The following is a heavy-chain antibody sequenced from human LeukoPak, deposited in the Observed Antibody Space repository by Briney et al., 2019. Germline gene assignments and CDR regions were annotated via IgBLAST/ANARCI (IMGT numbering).Heavy chain of an antibody. CDR3: TLIGSSSWLARYDY. J-gene: IGHJ4*02. Sequence: SETLSLTCAVYGGSFSGYYWGWIRQPPGKGLEWIGSIYYSGSTYYNPSLKSRVTISVDTSKNQFSLKLSSVTAADTAVYYCTLIGSSSWLARYDYWGQGTLVTVSS. CDR1: GGSFSGYY. D-gene: IGHD6-13*01. CDR2: IYYSGST. V-gene: IGHV4-34*03.